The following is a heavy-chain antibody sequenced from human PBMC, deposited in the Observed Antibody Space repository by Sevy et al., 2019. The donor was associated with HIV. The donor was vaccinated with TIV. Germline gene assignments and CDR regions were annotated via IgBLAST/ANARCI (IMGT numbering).Heavy chain of an antibody. CDR3: TKDGYDSSGYYGEIDY. J-gene: IGHJ4*02. CDR2: IKSKTDGGTT. CDR1: GFTFSNAW. Sequence: GGSLRLSCAASGFTFSNAWMSWVRQAPGKGLEWVGRIKSKTDGGTTDYAAPVKGRFTISRDNSKNTLYLQMNSLKTEDTAVYYCTKDGYDSSGYYGEIDYWGQGTLVTVSS. V-gene: IGHV3-15*01. D-gene: IGHD3-22*01.